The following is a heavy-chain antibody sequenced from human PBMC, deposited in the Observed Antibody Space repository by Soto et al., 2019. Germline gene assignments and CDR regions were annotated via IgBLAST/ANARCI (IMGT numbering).Heavy chain of an antibody. Sequence: GESLKISCKGSGYSFITHWIAWVRQMPGEGLEWMGIINPADSDIRYSPSFQGQVTISVDKSINTAYLQWSSLKASDTATYYCTRPRSSGWYDFWGQGTLVTVSS. V-gene: IGHV5-51*01. D-gene: IGHD3-22*01. CDR1: GYSFITHW. CDR3: TRPRSSGWYDF. CDR2: INPADSDI. J-gene: IGHJ5*01.